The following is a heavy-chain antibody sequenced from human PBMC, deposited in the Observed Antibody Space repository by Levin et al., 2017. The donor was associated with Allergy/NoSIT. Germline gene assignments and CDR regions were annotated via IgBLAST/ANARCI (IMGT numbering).Heavy chain of an antibody. Sequence: SETLSLTCAVSGGSISSDGYSWNWIRQPPGKGLEWVGNIYPSGNAYYNPSLKSRVTISIDRSKNRFSLRLRSVTAAATAVYFCARYSGSGASAYSFDYWGPGALVPVTS. CDR2: IYPSGNA. D-gene: IGHD3-10*01. CDR3: ARYSGSGASAYSFDY. CDR1: GGSISSDGYS. J-gene: IGHJ4*02. V-gene: IGHV4-30-2*01.